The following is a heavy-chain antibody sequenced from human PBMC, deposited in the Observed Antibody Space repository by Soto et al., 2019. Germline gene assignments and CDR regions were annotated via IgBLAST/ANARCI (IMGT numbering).Heavy chain of an antibody. CDR2: IIPIFGTT. CDR1: GGTFSSLA. J-gene: IGHJ2*01. CDR3: AGGEATTTVAWYFDF. Sequence: QVQLVQSGAEVKKPESSVKVSCKASGGTFSSLAISWVRQAPGQGLEWMGTIIPIFGTTNYAQKLQARVTITADESTSTAYMEVSSLRSDDTAVYYCAGGEATTTVAWYFDFWGRGTLVTVSS. D-gene: IGHD4-17*01. V-gene: IGHV1-69*15.